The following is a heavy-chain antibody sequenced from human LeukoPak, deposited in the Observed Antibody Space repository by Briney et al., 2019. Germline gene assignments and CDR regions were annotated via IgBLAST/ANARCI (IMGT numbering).Heavy chain of an antibody. D-gene: IGHD3-3*01. CDR2: IYYSGST. CDR1: GGSISSYY. V-gene: IGHV4-59*01. CDR3: ARGDDPITIFGVVIGSFDY. J-gene: IGHJ4*02. Sequence: PSETLSLTCTVSGGSISSYYWSWIRQPPGKGLEWIGYIYYSGSTNYNPSLKSRVTISVDTSKNQFSLKLSSVTAADTAVYYCARGDDPITIFGVVIGSFDYWGQGTLVTVSS.